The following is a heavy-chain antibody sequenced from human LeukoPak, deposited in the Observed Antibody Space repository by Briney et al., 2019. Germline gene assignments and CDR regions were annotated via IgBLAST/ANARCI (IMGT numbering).Heavy chain of an antibody. V-gene: IGHV3-23*01. Sequence: GGSLRLSCAASGFTFSNYAMSWVRQAPGKGLEWVSTISGSGSSTYSADSVKGRFTISRDNSKNTLYLQMNSLRAEDTAVYYCTKDLREYSSSPRNAFDIWGQGTMVTVSS. J-gene: IGHJ3*02. CDR3: TKDLREYSSSPRNAFDI. D-gene: IGHD6-6*01. CDR2: ISGSGSST. CDR1: GFTFSNYA.